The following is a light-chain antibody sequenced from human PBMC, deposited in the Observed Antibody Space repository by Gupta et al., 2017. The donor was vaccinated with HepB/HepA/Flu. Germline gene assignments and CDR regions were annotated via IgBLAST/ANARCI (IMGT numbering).Light chain of an antibody. J-gene: IGLJ1*01. CDR1: SSDVGSYNR. CDR3: SSYTSSSTYV. CDR2: EVN. V-gene: IGLV2-18*02. Sequence: QSALTQPPSVSGSPGQSATISCTGTSSDVGSYNRVSWYQQPPGTAPKLMIFEVNNRPSGVPDRFSGSKSGNTASLTISGLQAEDEADYYCSSYTSSSTYVFGGGTRVTVL.